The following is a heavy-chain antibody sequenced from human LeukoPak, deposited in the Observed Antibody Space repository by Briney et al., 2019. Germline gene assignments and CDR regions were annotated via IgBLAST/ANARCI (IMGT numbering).Heavy chain of an antibody. J-gene: IGHJ4*02. Sequence: PSETLSLTCAVYGGSFSGYHWSWIRQPPGKGLEWIGEINHSEGTNYNPSLKSRVTISVDTSKNQFSLKLTSVTAADTAVYYCARGTTVTTAFDYWGQGTLVTVSS. CDR2: INHSEGT. CDR3: ARGTTVTTAFDY. CDR1: GGSFSGYH. D-gene: IGHD4-17*01. V-gene: IGHV4-34*01.